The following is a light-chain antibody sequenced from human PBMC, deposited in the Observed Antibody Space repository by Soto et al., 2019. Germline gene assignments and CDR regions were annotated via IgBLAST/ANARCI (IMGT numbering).Light chain of an antibody. Sequence: QSALTQPASVSGSPGQSITISCTGTSSDVGSYNLVSWYQQHPGKAPKLMIYEVSKRPSGVSNRFSGSKSGNTASLTISGLQAEYEADYYCCSYAGSSIPYVVGTGTKLTVL. V-gene: IGLV2-23*02. CDR2: EVS. J-gene: IGLJ1*01. CDR1: SSDVGSYNL. CDR3: CSYAGSSIPYV.